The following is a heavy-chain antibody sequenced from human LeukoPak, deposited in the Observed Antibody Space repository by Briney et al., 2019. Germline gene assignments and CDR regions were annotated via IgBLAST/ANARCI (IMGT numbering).Heavy chain of an antibody. V-gene: IGHV4-39*07. D-gene: IGHD3-9*01. Sequence: PSETLSLTCTVSGGSISSSSYYWGWIRQPPGKGLEWIGSIYYSGSTYYNPSLKSRVTISVDTSKNQFSLKLSSVTAADTAVYYCARADLRYFDWLLDYWGQGTLVTVSS. CDR3: ARADLRYFDWLLDY. CDR2: IYYSGST. J-gene: IGHJ4*02. CDR1: GGSISSSSYY.